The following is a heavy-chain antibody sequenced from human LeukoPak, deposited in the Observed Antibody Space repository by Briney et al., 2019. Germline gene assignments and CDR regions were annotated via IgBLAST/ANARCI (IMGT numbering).Heavy chain of an antibody. CDR2: INPSGGST. CDR3: ASQYGVRGVLFDY. Sequence: ASVKVSCKASGYTFTSYYMHWVRQAPGQGLEWMGIINPSGGSTSYAQKFQGRVTMTRDMSTSTAYMELSSLRSEDTAVYYCASQYGVRGVLFDYWGQGTLVTVSS. CDR1: GYTFTSYY. V-gene: IGHV1-46*01. D-gene: IGHD3-10*01. J-gene: IGHJ4*02.